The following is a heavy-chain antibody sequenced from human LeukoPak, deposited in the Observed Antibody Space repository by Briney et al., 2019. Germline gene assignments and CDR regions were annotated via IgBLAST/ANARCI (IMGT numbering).Heavy chain of an antibody. Sequence: SETLSLTCAVYGGSFSGYYWSWIRQLPGKGLEWIGEINHSGSTNYNPSLKSRVTISVDTSKNQFSLKLSSVTAADTAVYYCARELSSGFDYWGQGTLVTVSS. CDR3: ARELSSGFDY. D-gene: IGHD6-19*01. J-gene: IGHJ4*02. CDR2: INHSGST. CDR1: GGSFSGYY. V-gene: IGHV4-34*01.